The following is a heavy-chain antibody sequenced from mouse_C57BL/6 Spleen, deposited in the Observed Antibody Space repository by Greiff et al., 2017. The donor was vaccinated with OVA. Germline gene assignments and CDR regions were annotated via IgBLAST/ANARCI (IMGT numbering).Heavy chain of an antibody. CDR1: GYAFSSSW. V-gene: IGHV1-82*01. CDR3: ARWDYGSSDNFDY. Sequence: VQLQQSGPELVKPGASVKISCKASGYAFSSSWMNWVKQRPGKGLEWIGRIYPGDGDTNYNGKFKGKATLTADKSSSTAYMQLSSLTSEDSPVYFCARWDYGSSDNFDYWGQGTTLTVSP. CDR2: IYPGDGDT. D-gene: IGHD1-1*01. J-gene: IGHJ2*01.